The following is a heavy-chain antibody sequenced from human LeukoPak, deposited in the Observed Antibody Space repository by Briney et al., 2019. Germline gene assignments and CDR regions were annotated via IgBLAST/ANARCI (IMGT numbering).Heavy chain of an antibody. D-gene: IGHD3-22*01. CDR2: IYPGDSDT. CDR3: ARQGDYDSSGYYPNWFDP. Sequence: GESLKISCKGSGYSSTSYWIGWVRQMPGKGLEWMGIIYPGDSDTRYSPSFQGQVTISADKSISTAYLQWSSLKASDTAMYYCARQGDYDSSGYYPNWFDPWGQGTLVTVSS. J-gene: IGHJ5*02. CDR1: GYSSTSYW. V-gene: IGHV5-51*01.